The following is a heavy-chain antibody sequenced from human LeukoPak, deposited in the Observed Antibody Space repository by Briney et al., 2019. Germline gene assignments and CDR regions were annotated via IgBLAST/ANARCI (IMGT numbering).Heavy chain of an antibody. Sequence: PGGSLRLSCAASGFTFRSYAMTWVRQAPGKGLEWVSTITGSGGSTYYADSVKGRFTISRDNSKNTLYLQMNSLRAEDTAVYYCAKLLSGYCSRTSCLNWFDPWGQGTLVTVSS. V-gene: IGHV3-23*01. CDR2: ITGSGGST. D-gene: IGHD2-2*01. CDR1: GFTFRSYA. CDR3: AKLLSGYCSRTSCLNWFDP. J-gene: IGHJ5*02.